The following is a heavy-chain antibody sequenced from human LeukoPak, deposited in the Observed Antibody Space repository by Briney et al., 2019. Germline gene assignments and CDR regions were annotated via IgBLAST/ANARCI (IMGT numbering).Heavy chain of an antibody. CDR3: ARGGGYYDSSGFFFLLDY. D-gene: IGHD3-22*01. V-gene: IGHV3-7*01. CDR1: GFTFSSYW. Sequence: GGSLRLSCAASGFTFSSYWMSWVRQAPGKGLEWVANITQDGSEKYYVDSVKGRFTISRDNAKNSLYLQMNSLRAEDAAVYYCARGGGYYDSSGFFFLLDYWGQGTLVTVSS. J-gene: IGHJ4*02. CDR2: ITQDGSEK.